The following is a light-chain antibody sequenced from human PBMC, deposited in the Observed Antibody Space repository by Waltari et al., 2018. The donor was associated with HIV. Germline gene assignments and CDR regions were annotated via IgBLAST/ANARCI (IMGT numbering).Light chain of an antibody. J-gene: IGLJ3*02. Sequence: QSELTQPPSPPGTHGQRATITCSGSHSSIGTNTVNMYQHLPGTAPKLLIFNTNQRPSGVPDRFSGSKSGTSASLAISGLQSEDEADYFCAVWDDSLNGLWVFGGGTKVTVL. CDR2: NTN. CDR3: AVWDDSLNGLWV. V-gene: IGLV1-44*01. CDR1: HSSIGTNT.